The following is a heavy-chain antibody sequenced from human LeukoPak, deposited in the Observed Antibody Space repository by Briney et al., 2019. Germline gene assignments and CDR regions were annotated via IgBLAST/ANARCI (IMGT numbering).Heavy chain of an antibody. CDR3: ARGRDTIFGVPRYFQH. CDR2: INDSGRP. D-gene: IGHD3-3*01. V-gene: IGHV4-34*01. J-gene: IGHJ1*01. Sequence: SEPRSLTCAVYGGSFSGYYWSWIRRPPEKGLEWIGEINDSGRPNYSPSLKSRVTISVDTSKKQFSLQLSSVDAADTDVEYLARGRDTIFGVPRYFQHWGKGTLVTVSS. CDR1: GGSFSGYY.